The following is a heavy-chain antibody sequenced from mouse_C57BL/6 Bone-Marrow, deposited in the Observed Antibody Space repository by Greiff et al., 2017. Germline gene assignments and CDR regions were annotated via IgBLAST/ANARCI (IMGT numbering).Heavy chain of an antibody. D-gene: IGHD1-1*01. J-gene: IGHJ2*01. V-gene: IGHV1-50*01. CDR2: IAPSDSYT. CDR1: GYTFTSYW. Sequence: QVQLQQPGAELVQPGASVKLSCTASGYTFTSYWMQWVKQRPGQGLEWIGEIAPSDSYTNSNQKFKGKATLTVDTSSSPAYMQRSSLTSEDSAVYDCASGGDYGSSSYFDYWGQGTTLTVSS. CDR3: ASGGDYGSSSYFDY.